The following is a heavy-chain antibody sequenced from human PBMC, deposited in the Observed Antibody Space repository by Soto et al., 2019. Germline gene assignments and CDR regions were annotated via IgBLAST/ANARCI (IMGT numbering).Heavy chain of an antibody. V-gene: IGHV4-59*01. D-gene: IGHD2-15*01. CDR2: LYYSGNT. CDR3: ARVGGVAARTFDY. Sequence: PSETLSLTCTVSGGSISPFYWSWVRQPPGKGLEWIGYLYYSGNTNYNPSLKSRVTISVDASKNQVSLRLTSVTAADTAVYYCARVGGVAARTFDYWGQGIVVTAPQ. CDR1: GGSISPFY. J-gene: IGHJ4*02.